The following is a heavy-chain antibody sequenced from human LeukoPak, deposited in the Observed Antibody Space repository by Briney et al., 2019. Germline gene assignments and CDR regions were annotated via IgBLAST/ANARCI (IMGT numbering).Heavy chain of an antibody. CDR2: IYSGGST. CDR1: GFTVSSNY. J-gene: IGHJ4*02. D-gene: IGHD6-6*01. V-gene: IGHV3-53*01. Sequence: GGSLRLSCAASGFTVSSNYMSWVRQAPGKGLEWVSVIYSGGSTYYADSVKGRFTISRDDSKNTLYLQMNSLRAEDTAVYYCARGDSSSWGGLHWGQGTLVTVSS. CDR3: ARGDSSSWGGLH.